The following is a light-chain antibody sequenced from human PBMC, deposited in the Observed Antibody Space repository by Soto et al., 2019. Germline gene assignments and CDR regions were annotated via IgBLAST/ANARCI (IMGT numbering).Light chain of an antibody. Sequence: QSALTQPRSVSGSPGQSVTISCTGTSRDVGGYQYVSWYQQHPGKAPKLMIYDVTKRPSGVPDRFSGSKSDNTASLTISGLQADDEADYYCCSYAGTYTYVFGTGTKVTVL. CDR2: DVT. CDR1: SRDVGGYQY. V-gene: IGLV2-11*01. J-gene: IGLJ1*01. CDR3: CSYAGTYTYV.